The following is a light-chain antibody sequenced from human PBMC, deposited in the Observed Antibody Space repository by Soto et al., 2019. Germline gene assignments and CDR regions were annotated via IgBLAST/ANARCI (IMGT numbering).Light chain of an antibody. J-gene: IGKJ4*01. Sequence: EIVMTQSPATLSVSPGERATLSCRASQSVSRKLAWYQQTRGQAPRLLMYGASTRATGVSARFSGSGSGTEFTLTISSLQSEDFTIYYCQYYNNWLATFGGGTKVDIK. CDR2: GAS. CDR1: QSVSRK. CDR3: QYYNNWLAT. V-gene: IGKV3-15*01.